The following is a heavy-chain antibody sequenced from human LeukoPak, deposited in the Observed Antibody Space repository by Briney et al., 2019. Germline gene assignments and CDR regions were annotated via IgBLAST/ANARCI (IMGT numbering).Heavy chain of an antibody. V-gene: IGHV4-59*01. CDR1: DDSITIYY. Sequence: SETLSLTCTVSDDSITIYYCTWIRQPPGKGLEWVGYIYYSGSTNYNPSLKSRVTISVDTSKNQFSLKLSSVTAADTAVYYCARDREHTYDDWGQGTLVTVSS. D-gene: IGHD1-26*01. CDR2: IYYSGST. CDR3: ARDREHTYDD. J-gene: IGHJ4*02.